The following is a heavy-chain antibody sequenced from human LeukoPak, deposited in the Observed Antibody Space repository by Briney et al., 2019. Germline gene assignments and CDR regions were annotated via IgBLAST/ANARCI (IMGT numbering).Heavy chain of an antibody. J-gene: IGHJ3*02. V-gene: IGHV1-69*02. CDR1: GGTFSSYT. D-gene: IGHD3-10*01. CDR2: IIPILGIA. Sequence: ASVKVSCTASGGTFSSYTISWVRQAPGQGLEWMGRIIPILGIANYAQKFQGRVTITADKSTSTAYMELSSLRSEDTAVYYCARSYGVGAFDIWGQGTMVTVSS. CDR3: ARSYGVGAFDI.